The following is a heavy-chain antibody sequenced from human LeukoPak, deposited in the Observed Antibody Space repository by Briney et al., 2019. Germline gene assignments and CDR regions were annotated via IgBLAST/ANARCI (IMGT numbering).Heavy chain of an antibody. D-gene: IGHD6-25*01. CDR2: ISSSSSYI. V-gene: IGHV3-21*01. CDR3: ARARGKRLPSLYYYYYYMDV. Sequence: KTGGSLRLSCAASGFTFSSYSMNWVRQAPGKGLEWVSSISSSSSYIYYADSVKGRFTISRDNAKNSLYLQMNSLRAEDTAVYYCARARGKRLPSLYYYYYYMDVWGKGTTVTVSS. CDR1: GFTFSSYS. J-gene: IGHJ6*03.